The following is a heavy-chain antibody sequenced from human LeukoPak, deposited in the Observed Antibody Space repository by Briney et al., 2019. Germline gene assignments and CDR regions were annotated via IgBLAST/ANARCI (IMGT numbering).Heavy chain of an antibody. V-gene: IGHV4-39*01. D-gene: IGHD6-13*01. J-gene: IGHJ4*02. Sequence: PSETLSLTCTVSGGSISSSSYYWGWIRQPPGKGLEWIGSIYYSGSTYYNPSLKSRVTISVVTSKNQLSLKLSSVTAADTAVYYCASRYSSSWYAGDYWGQGTLVTVSS. CDR1: GGSISSSSYY. CDR2: IYYSGST. CDR3: ASRYSSSWYAGDY.